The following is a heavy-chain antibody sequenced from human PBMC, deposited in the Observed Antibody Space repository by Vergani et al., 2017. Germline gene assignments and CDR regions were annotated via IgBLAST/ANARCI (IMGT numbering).Heavy chain of an antibody. Sequence: EVQLLESGGGLVQPGGSLRLSCTASGFTFSSYSMNWVRQAPGKGLEWVSSISSSSSSIYYADSVKGRFTISRDNAKNSLYLQMNSLRAEDTAVYYCARETLGYCSSTSCYGAWYYYMDVWGKGTTVTVSS. CDR2: ISSSSSSI. D-gene: IGHD2-2*01. CDR3: ARETLGYCSSTSCYGAWYYYMDV. J-gene: IGHJ6*03. CDR1: GFTFSSYS. V-gene: IGHV3-21*01.